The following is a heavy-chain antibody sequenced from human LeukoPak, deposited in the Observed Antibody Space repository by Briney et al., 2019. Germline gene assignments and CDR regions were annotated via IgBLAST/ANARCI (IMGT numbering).Heavy chain of an antibody. V-gene: IGHV4-34*01. CDR2: IYYSGST. Sequence: PSETLSLTCAVYGGSFSGYYWGWIRQPPGKGLEWIGSIYYSGSTYYNPSLKSRVTISVDTSKNQFSLKLSSVTAADTAVYYCARVYGYCSGGSCYSAYYYGMDVWGQGTTVTVSS. CDR1: GGSFSGYY. J-gene: IGHJ6*02. CDR3: ARVYGYCSGGSCYSAYYYGMDV. D-gene: IGHD2-15*01.